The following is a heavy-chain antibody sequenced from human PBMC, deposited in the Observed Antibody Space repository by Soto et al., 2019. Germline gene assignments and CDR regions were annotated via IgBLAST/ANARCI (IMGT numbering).Heavy chain of an antibody. Sequence: QVQLMESVGGVVQPGMSLRLSGGASGFTFSRDVMHWARQAPGKGLEWVALIWHDGSDISYGDSVKGRFTISRDNSKNTLYLDMNSQRSDDTAVYYCARKLDDTATNYAMDVWGHGTTVIVSS. CDR1: GFTFSRDV. J-gene: IGHJ6*02. D-gene: IGHD2-15*01. V-gene: IGHV3-33*01. CDR2: IWHDGSDI. CDR3: ARKLDDTATNYAMDV.